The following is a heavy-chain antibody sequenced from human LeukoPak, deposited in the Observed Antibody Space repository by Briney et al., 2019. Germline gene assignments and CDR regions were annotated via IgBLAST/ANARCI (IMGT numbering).Heavy chain of an antibody. J-gene: IGHJ6*02. CDR1: GYTFTGYY. CDR3: ARDARELRYCMDA. D-gene: IGHD3-9*01. CDR2: INPNSGGT. V-gene: IGHV1-2*02. Sequence: GASVKVSCTASGYTFTGYYMHWVRQAPGQGLEWMGWINPNSGGTNYAQKFQGRVTMTRDTSISTAYMELSRLRSDDTAVYYCARDARELRYCMDAWGQGTTVTVSS.